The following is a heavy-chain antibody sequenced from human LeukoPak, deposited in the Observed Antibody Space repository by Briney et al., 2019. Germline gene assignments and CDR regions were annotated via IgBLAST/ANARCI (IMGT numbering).Heavy chain of an antibody. Sequence: GASVKVSCKASGGSFSSYAISWVRQAPGQGLEWMGGIIAIFGTANYAQTFQGRVTITADKSTSTAHMELSSLRSEDTAVYYCARELYSGSYSPTIGDLNFDYWGQGTLVTVSS. V-gene: IGHV1-69*06. J-gene: IGHJ4*02. CDR2: IIAIFGTA. D-gene: IGHD1-26*01. CDR1: GGSFSSYA. CDR3: ARELYSGSYSPTIGDLNFDY.